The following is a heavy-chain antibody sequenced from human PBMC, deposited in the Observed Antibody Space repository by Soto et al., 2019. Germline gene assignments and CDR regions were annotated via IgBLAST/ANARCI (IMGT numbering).Heavy chain of an antibody. CDR2: ITGSGGGT. J-gene: IGHJ4*02. V-gene: IGHV3-23*01. D-gene: IGHD6-13*01. CDR3: AKRPLTAAGFDY. CDR1: GFTFSNYA. Sequence: EVQLLESGGGLVQPGGSLRLSCAASGFTFSNYAMTWVRQAPGKGLEWVSVITGSGGGTYFVDSVKGRFTISRDNSKNTVDLQMVSLRAEDTAVYYCAKRPLTAAGFDYWGQGTLVTVSS.